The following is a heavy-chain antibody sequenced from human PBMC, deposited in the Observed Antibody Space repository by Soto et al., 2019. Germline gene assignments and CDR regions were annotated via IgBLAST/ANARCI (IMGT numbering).Heavy chain of an antibody. CDR3: ATQPGGGGY. CDR1: GFTVSNNY. V-gene: IGHV3-53*01. CDR2: IYSGGYT. D-gene: IGHD3-10*01. Sequence: EVQLVESGGGLIQPGGSLRLSCAVSGFTVSNNYMSWVRQAPGKGLEGVSVIYSGGYTAYGDSVKGRFTISRDNSKNTLYPKMNSRGAEVPGLFYWATQPGGGGYWGQGTLVTVSS. J-gene: IGHJ4*02.